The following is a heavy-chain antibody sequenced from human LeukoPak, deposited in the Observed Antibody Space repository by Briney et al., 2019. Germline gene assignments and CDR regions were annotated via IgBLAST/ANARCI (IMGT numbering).Heavy chain of an antibody. CDR2: IYSSGST. J-gene: IGHJ4*02. V-gene: IGHV4-61*09. D-gene: IGHD3-22*01. Sequence: PSETLSLTCTVSGDSINSGGYYWSWIRQPAGKGLEWIGHIYSSGSTNYNPSLKSRVTISVDTSKNQFSLKLSSVTAADTAVYHCARAYYYDSSGSSMYYFDYWGQGTLVTVSS. CDR3: ARAYYYDSSGSSMYYFDY. CDR1: GDSINSGGYY.